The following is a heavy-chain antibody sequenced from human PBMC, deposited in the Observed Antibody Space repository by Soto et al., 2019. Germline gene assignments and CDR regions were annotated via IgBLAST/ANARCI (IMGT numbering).Heavy chain of an antibody. Sequence: GGSLRLSCAASGFTFSSYGMHWVRQAPGKGLEWVAVISYDGSNKYYADSVKGRFTISRDNSKNTLYLQMNSLRAEDTAVYYCAKAGRYCSRTSCYYYYGMDVWGQGTTVTVSS. D-gene: IGHD2-2*01. V-gene: IGHV3-30*18. CDR2: ISYDGSNK. J-gene: IGHJ6*02. CDR1: GFTFSSYG. CDR3: AKAGRYCSRTSCYYYYGMDV.